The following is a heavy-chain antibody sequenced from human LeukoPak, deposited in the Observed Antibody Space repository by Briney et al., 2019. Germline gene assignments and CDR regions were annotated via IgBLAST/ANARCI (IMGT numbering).Heavy chain of an antibody. CDR2: INWNGNTR. CDR3: ARGEYQLPGDS. D-gene: IGHD2-2*01. CDR1: GFTFADYG. J-gene: IGHJ4*02. Sequence: GGSLRLSCAASGFTFADYGMSWVRQAPGKGLEWVCGINWNGNTRVYADSMKGRFTISRDNTKNSLYLQMDSLRAEDTAVYYCARGEYQLPGDSWGQGTLVTVSS. V-gene: IGHV3-20*04.